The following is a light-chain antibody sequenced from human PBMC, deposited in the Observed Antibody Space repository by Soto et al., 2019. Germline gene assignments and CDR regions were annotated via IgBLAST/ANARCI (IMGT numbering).Light chain of an antibody. J-gene: IGKJ1*01. CDR1: QSVSSSY. Sequence: IGLMQSPVTLSLATDERATLHCLTSQSVSSSYLAWYQQKPGQAPRLLIYGASNRATGIPDRFSGSGSGTDFPLTISRLEPEDFAVYYCQQYGRSSWTFGQGTKVDIK. CDR3: QQYGRSSWT. V-gene: IGKV3-20*01. CDR2: GAS.